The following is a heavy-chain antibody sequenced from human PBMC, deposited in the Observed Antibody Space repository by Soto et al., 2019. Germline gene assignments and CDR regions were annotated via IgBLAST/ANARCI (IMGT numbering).Heavy chain of an antibody. CDR3: ARDRHSNSYYFDY. D-gene: IGHD4-4*01. V-gene: IGHV1-69*13. Sequence: GASVKVSCKASGGTFSSYAISWVRQAPGQGLEWMGGIIPIFGTANYAQKFQGRVTITADESTSTAYMELSSLRSEDTAVYYCARDRHSNSYYFDYWGQGTLVTVSS. CDR2: IIPIFGTA. CDR1: GGTFSSYA. J-gene: IGHJ4*02.